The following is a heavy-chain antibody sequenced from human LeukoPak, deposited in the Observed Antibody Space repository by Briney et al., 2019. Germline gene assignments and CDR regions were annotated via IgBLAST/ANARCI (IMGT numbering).Heavy chain of an antibody. CDR1: GGSFSGYY. V-gene: IGHV4-34*01. J-gene: IGHJ4*02. CDR3: ARGFQYSSGWFGY. CDR2: INHSGST. D-gene: IGHD6-19*01. Sequence: SETLSLTRAVYGGSFSGYYWSWIRQPPGKGLEWIGEINHSGSTNYNPSLKSRVTISVDTSKNQFSLKLSSVTAADTAVYYCARGFQYSSGWFGYWGQGTLVTVSS.